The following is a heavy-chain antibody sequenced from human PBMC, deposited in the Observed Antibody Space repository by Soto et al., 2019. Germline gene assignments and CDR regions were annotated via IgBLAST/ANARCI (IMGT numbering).Heavy chain of an antibody. CDR2: MYSAGDT. D-gene: IGHD7-27*01. Sequence: GGSLGLSCVASGFTGSGSYMTWVRQAPGKGLEWVSVMYSAGDTYYADSVKGRFTVSKDITENMFYLQMTSLRAEDTATYYCCGIIWGPFLSYRIAVWGHRTTVTVS. J-gene: IGHJ6*02. CDR3: CGIIWGPFLSYRIAV. CDR1: GFTGSGSY. V-gene: IGHV3-53*01.